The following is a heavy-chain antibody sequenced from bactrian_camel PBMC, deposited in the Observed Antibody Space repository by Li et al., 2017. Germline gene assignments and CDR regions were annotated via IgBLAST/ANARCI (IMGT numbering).Heavy chain of an antibody. V-gene: IGHV3S36*01. CDR1: GYIFDQCG. CDR3: ATNSFGY. Sequence: DVQLVESGGGSVQAGGSLKLSCEASGYIFDQCGLGWYRQAPGKEREWVSIINRGGTTYYADSVKGRFTISMDNAKTTVYLQMNSLKSEDTALYYCATNSFGYWGQGTQVTVS. CDR2: IINRGGTT. J-gene: IGHJ6*01.